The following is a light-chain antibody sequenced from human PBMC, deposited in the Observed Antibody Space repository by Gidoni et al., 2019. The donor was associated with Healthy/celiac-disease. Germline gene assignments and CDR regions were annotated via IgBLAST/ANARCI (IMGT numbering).Light chain of an antibody. CDR1: SSDLGGYNY. CDR2: DVT. Sequence: QSALTQPASVSGSPGQSITISCTGTSSDLGGYNYVSLYQHHPGKAPKLMIYDVTNRPSAVSNRFSGSKSGNTASLTISGLQAEDEADYYCSSYTTSSTRVFGGGTKLTVL. V-gene: IGLV2-14*03. J-gene: IGLJ3*02. CDR3: SSYTTSSTRV.